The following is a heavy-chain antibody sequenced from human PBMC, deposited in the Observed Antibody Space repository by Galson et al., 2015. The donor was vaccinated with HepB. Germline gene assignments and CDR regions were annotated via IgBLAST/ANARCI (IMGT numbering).Heavy chain of an antibody. V-gene: IGHV3-30*03. D-gene: IGHD3-10*01. J-gene: IGHJ5*02. CDR2: ISYDGSNK. CDR3: ASLITMVRGGMT. CDR1: GFTFSSYG. Sequence: SLRLSCAASGFTFSSYGMHWVRQAPGKGLEWVAVISYDGSNKYYADSVKGRFTISRDNSKNTLYLQMNSLRAEDTAVYYCASLITMVRGGMTWGQGTLVTVSS.